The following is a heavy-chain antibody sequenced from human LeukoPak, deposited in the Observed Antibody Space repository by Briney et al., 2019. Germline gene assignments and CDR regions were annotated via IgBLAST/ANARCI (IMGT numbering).Heavy chain of an antibody. Sequence: GGSLRLSCVDSGFSFSSHWMSWVRQGPGKGLEWVAAINQDGSVIYYVDSVKGRFTISRDNPKNSLYLQMNSLRAEDTAVYDCARSRWPEDYWGQGTLVTVSS. J-gene: IGHJ4*02. CDR1: GFSFSSHW. V-gene: IGHV3-7*01. CDR2: INQDGSVI. CDR3: ARSRWPEDY. D-gene: IGHD1-14*01.